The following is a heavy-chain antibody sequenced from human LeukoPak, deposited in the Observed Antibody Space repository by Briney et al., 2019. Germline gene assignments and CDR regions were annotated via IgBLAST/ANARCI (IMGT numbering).Heavy chain of an antibody. CDR3: ARSPTKRVTEDY. J-gene: IGHJ4*02. D-gene: IGHD5-18*01. Sequence: PSETLSLTCAVSGASISSSNYYWGWVRQSPGKGLEWIGNIYSSGNTYYNASLKSRVTMCIDTSKNQFSLKLSSVTAADTAIYYCARSPTKRVTEDYWGQGILVTVSS. CDR1: GASISSSNYY. CDR2: IYSSGNT. V-gene: IGHV4-39*07.